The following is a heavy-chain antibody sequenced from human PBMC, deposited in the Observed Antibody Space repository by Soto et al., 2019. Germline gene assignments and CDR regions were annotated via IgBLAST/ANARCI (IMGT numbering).Heavy chain of an antibody. CDR3: ARAFKWFGELGNPINYGMDV. CDR1: GGSISSGGYS. J-gene: IGHJ6*02. D-gene: IGHD3-10*01. V-gene: IGHV4-30-2*01. CDR2: IYHSGST. Sequence: SETLSLTCAVSGGSISSGGYSWSWIRQPPGKGLEWIGYIYHSGSTNYNPSLKSRVTISVDTSKNQFSLKLSSVTAADTAVYYCARAFKWFGELGNPINYGMDVWGQGTTVTVSS.